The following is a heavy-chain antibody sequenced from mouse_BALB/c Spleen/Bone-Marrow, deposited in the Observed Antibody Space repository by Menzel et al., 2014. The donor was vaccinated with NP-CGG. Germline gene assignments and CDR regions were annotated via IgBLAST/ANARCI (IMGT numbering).Heavy chain of an antibody. CDR2: ISGGGSYT. J-gene: IGHJ4*01. V-gene: IGHV5-9-2*01. CDR3: ARQNGNYGYYYAMDY. CDR1: GFTFSSYG. Sequence: EVQGVESGGGLVKPGGSLKLSCAASGFTFSSYGMSWVRQTPEKRLEWVATISGGGSYTYYPDSVKGRFTISRDNAENNLYLQMSSLRSEDTALYYCARQNGNYGYYYAMDYWGQGTSVTVSS. D-gene: IGHD2-1*01.